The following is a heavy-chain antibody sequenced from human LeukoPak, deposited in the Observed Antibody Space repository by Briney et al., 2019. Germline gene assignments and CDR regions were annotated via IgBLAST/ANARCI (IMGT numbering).Heavy chain of an antibody. J-gene: IGHJ6*03. CDR1: GYTFTSYG. CDR2: ISAYNGNT. CDR3: ARVYCSSTSCYREPSYYYYYMDV. V-gene: IGHV1-18*01. Sequence: ASAKVSCKASGYTFTSYGISWVRQAPGQGLEWMGWISAYNGNTNYAQKLQGRVTMTTDTSTSTAYMELRSLRSDDTAVHYCARVYCSSTSCYREPSYYYYYMDVWGEGTTVTVSS. D-gene: IGHD2-2*02.